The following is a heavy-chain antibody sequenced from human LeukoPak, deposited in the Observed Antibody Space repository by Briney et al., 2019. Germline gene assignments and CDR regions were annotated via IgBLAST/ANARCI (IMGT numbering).Heavy chain of an antibody. CDR1: GGSISGYY. D-gene: IGHD3-10*01. Sequence: PSETLSPTCTVSGGSISGYYWSWLRQPPGKGLEWIGYVYYSGTTNYNPSLKSRVTISADTSKNQFSLHLSSVTAADTAVYYCARDYYYASGSYYNWFDPWGQGTLVTVSS. CDR2: VYYSGTT. V-gene: IGHV4-59*01. J-gene: IGHJ5*02. CDR3: ARDYYYASGSYYNWFDP.